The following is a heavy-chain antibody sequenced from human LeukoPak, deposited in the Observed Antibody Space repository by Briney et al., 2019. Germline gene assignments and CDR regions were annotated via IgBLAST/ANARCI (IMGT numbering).Heavy chain of an antibody. D-gene: IGHD3-16*01. J-gene: IGHJ5*02. CDR3: AKDEATSGGGLAS. Sequence: GGSLRLSCAASGFTVSGTHMSWVRQAPGKGLEWVSAMYTGGTTYYADSVKGRFTISRDNSRNPLFLHMSSLRAHDTAVYCCAKDEATSGGGLASWGQGTLVTVFS. V-gene: IGHV3-53*01. CDR2: MYTGGTT. CDR1: GFTVSGTH.